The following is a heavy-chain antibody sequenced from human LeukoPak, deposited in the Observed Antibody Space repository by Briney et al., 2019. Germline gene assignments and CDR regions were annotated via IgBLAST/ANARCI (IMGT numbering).Heavy chain of an antibody. D-gene: IGHD4-23*01. CDR2: IFYSGST. Sequence: AETLTLTCTVSGGSISSYYRSWIRQPPGKGLEWIGYIFYSGSTNYNPSLKSRVTISVDTSKNQFSLKLSSVTAADTAVYYCARHGVTHYFDYWGQGTLVTVSS. CDR3: ARHGVTHYFDY. CDR1: GGSISSYY. J-gene: IGHJ4*02. V-gene: IGHV4-59*08.